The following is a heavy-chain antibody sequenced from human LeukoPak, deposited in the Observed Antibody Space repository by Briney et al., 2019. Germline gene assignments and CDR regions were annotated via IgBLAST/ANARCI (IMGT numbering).Heavy chain of an antibody. V-gene: IGHV4-59*01. CDR2: IYYSGST. D-gene: IGHD1-26*01. J-gene: IGHJ4*02. CDR3: ARGGRYYTPFDC. Sequence: SETLSLTCTVSGGSISSYYWSWIRQPPGKGLEWIGYIYYSGSTNYNPTLKSRVTISVDTSKNQFSLKVSSVTAADTAVYYCARGGRYYTPFDCWGQGTLVTVSS. CDR1: GGSISSYY.